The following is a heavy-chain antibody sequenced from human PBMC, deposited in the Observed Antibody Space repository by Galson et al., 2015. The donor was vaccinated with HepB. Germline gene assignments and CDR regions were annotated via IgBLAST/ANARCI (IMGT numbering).Heavy chain of an antibody. D-gene: IGHD3-3*01. CDR2: IYYSGST. CDR1: GGSISSGGVY. J-gene: IGHJ6*03. Sequence: TLSLTCTVSGGSISSGGVYWSWIRHHPGKGLEWIGYIYYSGSTYYSPSLNGRVTISLEKSKNQFSLKLSSVTAADTAVYYCARDQASRFWSGYYTPPPAAYVDGWGKGTTVTVSS. V-gene: IGHV4-31*03. CDR3: ARDQASRFWSGYYTPPPAAYVDG.